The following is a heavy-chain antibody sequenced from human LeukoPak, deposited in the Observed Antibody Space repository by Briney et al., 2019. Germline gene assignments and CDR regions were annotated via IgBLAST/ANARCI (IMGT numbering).Heavy chain of an antibody. J-gene: IGHJ5*02. D-gene: IGHD6-13*01. CDR2: ISSGGTII. Sequence: GGSLRLSCAASGFTFSDYYMSWIRQAPGKGLEWISYISSGGTIIYYADSVRGQFTISRDNAKKSLYLQMNSLRAEDTAVYYCARVQKGIAAAGTGGGWFEPWGQGTLVTVSS. CDR1: GFTFSDYY. CDR3: ARVQKGIAAAGTGGGWFEP. V-gene: IGHV3-11*01.